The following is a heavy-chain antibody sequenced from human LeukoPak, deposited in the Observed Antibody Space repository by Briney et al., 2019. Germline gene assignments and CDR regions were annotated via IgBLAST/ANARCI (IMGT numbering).Heavy chain of an antibody. CDR3: AKVSSSWTLYYYYYGMDV. CDR2: ISYDGSNK. V-gene: IGHV3-30*18. J-gene: IGHJ6*02. Sequence: GGSLRLSCAASGFTFSSYGMHWVRQAPGKGLEWVAVISYDGSNKYYADSVKGRFTISRDNSKNTLYLQMNSLRAEDTAVYYCAKVSSSWTLYYYYYGMDVWGQGTTVTVSS. CDR1: GFTFSSYG. D-gene: IGHD6-13*01.